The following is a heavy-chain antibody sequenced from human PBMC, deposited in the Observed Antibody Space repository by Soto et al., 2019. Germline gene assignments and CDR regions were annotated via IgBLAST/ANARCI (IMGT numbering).Heavy chain of an antibody. D-gene: IGHD3-22*01. CDR2: VIPIFGTA. V-gene: IGHV1-69*13. J-gene: IGHJ4*02. Sequence: ASVKVSCKASGGTLRSYAISGVRQATEQGLEWMGGVIPIFGTANYAQKFQGRVTITADESTSTAYMELSSLRSEDTAVYYCARGGDYYDSSGYAAFDYWGQGTLVTVSS. CDR1: GGTLRSYA. CDR3: ARGGDYYDSSGYAAFDY.